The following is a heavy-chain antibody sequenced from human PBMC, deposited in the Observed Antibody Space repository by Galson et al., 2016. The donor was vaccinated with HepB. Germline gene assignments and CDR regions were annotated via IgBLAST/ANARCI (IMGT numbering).Heavy chain of an antibody. CDR1: GFTFTTSA. CDR2: ISGSGGGT. CDR3: ARRGSKEKGYFDL. V-gene: IGHV3-23*01. Sequence: SLRLSCAASGFTFTTSAMSWVRQAPGKGLEWVSAISGSGGGTFYADSVKGRFTISRDNSKNTLFLQMHSLRVEDTAVYYCARRGSKEKGYFDLWGRGTLVTVSS. D-gene: IGHD6-13*01. J-gene: IGHJ2*01.